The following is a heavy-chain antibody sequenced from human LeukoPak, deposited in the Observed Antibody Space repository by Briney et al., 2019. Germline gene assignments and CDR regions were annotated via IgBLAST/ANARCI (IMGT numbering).Heavy chain of an antibody. CDR3: TRDVSGYATT. D-gene: IGHD3-16*01. CDR2: IWYDGTNK. Sequence: GGSLRLSCAASGFTFSSFGMHWVRQAPGKGLEWVAVIWYDGTNKYYADSVKGRFTISRDNAKNSLSLQMNSLGGEDTAVYYCTRDVSGYATTWGQGTLVTVSS. CDR1: GFTFSSFG. V-gene: IGHV3-33*01. J-gene: IGHJ5*02.